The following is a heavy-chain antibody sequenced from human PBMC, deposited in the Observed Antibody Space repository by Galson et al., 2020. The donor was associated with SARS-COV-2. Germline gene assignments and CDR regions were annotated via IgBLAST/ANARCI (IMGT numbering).Heavy chain of an antibody. CDR3: AKGARVYSSGWEYFDY. CDR2: ISYDGSNK. CDR1: GFTFSSYG. D-gene: IGHD6-19*01. J-gene: IGHJ4*02. Sequence: GESLKISCAASGFTFSSYGMHWVRQAPGKGLEWVAVISYDGSNKYYADSVKGRFTISRDNSKNTLYLQMNSLRPEDTAVYYCAKGARVYSSGWEYFDYWGQGTLVTVSS. V-gene: IGHV3-30*18.